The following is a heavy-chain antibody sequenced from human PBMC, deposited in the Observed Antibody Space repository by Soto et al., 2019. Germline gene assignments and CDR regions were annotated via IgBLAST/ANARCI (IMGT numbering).Heavy chain of an antibody. CDR1: GSSISSPDHH. Sequence: SETLSLTCTVSGSSISSPDHHWTWIRQSPGKGLEWIGAICYSPSNCYNPSLVSRIRISVETSKNQFSLRLTSVTASDTAVYFWARDYRTPSGGMDVWGQGTTVTVSS. CDR2: ICYSPSN. D-gene: IGHD3-16*02. V-gene: IGHV4-30-4*02. CDR3: ARDYRTPSGGMDV. J-gene: IGHJ6*02.